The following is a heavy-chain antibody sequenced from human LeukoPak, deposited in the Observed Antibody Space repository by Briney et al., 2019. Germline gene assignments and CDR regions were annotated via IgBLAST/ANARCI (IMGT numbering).Heavy chain of an antibody. J-gene: IGHJ4*02. CDR3: AMLLSPLYVWGSYRPDY. CDR2: IYYSGST. V-gene: IGHV4-39*01. CDR1: GGSISSSGYY. Sequence: PSETLSLTCTVSGGSISSSGYYWGWIRQPPGKGLEWIGSIYYSGSTYYNPSLKSRVTISVDTSKNQFSLKLSSVTAADTAVYYCAMLLSPLYVWGSYRPDYWGQGTLVTVSS. D-gene: IGHD3-16*02.